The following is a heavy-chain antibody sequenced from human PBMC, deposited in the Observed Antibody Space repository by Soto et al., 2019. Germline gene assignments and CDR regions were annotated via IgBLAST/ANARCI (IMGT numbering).Heavy chain of an antibody. D-gene: IGHD6-19*01. CDR3: AKIRGAVAGRNYYYYGMDV. CDR1: GFTFSSFG. Sequence: LRLSCAVSGFTFSSFGMHWVRQAPGKGLEWVAVISYDGSNKDYADSVKGRFTISRDNSKNTLYLQMNSLRVEDTAVYYCAKIRGAVAGRNYYYYGMDVWGQGTTVTVSS. J-gene: IGHJ6*02. CDR2: ISYDGSNK. V-gene: IGHV3-30*18.